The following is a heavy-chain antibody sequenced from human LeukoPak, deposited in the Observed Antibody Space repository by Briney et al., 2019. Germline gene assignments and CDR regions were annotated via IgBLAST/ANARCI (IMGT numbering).Heavy chain of an antibody. D-gene: IGHD3-22*01. Sequence: GGSLRLSCAASGFTFSSYGMHWVRQAPGKGLEWVAIISYDGSTKYYADSLKGRFTISRDNSKGTLYLQMNSLRVEDTAVYYCAKGSSDSWYSALEYWGQGTLVTVSS. J-gene: IGHJ4*02. CDR1: GFTFSSYG. V-gene: IGHV3-30*18. CDR2: ISYDGSTK. CDR3: AKGSSDSWYSALEY.